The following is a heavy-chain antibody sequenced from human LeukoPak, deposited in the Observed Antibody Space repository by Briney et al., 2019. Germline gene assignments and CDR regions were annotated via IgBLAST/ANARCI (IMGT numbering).Heavy chain of an antibody. D-gene: IGHD2-15*01. CDR1: GFTFSSHG. J-gene: IGHJ4*02. CDR2: VSSDGGTT. V-gene: IGHV3-30*18. Sequence: GGSLRLSCAASGFTFSSHGIHWVRQAPGKGLEWVAVVSSDGGTTYYADSVKGRFTISRDNSKNTLYLQVNSLRGEDTAIYYCTKESATGSRYSFDYWGQGTLVTVSS. CDR3: TKESATGSRYSFDY.